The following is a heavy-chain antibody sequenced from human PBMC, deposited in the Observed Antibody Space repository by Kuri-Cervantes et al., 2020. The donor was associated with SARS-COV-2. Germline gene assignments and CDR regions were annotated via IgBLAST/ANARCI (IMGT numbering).Heavy chain of an antibody. V-gene: IGHV3-48*03. CDR3: ARSGPRLLWFGELGDA. CDR1: GFTFSSYA. Sequence: GESLKISCAASGFTFSSYAMHRVRQAPGKGLEWVSYISSSGSTIYYADSVKGRFTISRDNAKNSLYLQMNSLRAEDTAVYYCARSGPRLLWFGELGDAWGQGTLVTVSS. D-gene: IGHD3-10*01. CDR2: ISSSGSTI. J-gene: IGHJ5*02.